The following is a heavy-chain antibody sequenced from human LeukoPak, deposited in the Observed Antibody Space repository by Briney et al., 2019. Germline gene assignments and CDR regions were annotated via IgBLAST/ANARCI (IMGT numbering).Heavy chain of an antibody. CDR2: INPNSGGT. D-gene: IGHD3-3*01. J-gene: IGHJ4*02. V-gene: IGHV1-2*02. CDR1: GYTFTGYY. CDR3: ARLTTISLLFDY. Sequence: ASVKVSCKASGYTFTGYYMHWVRQAPGQGLEWMGWINPNSGGTNYAQKFQGRVTMTRDTSISTAYLQWSSLKASDTAMYYCARLTTISLLFDYWGQGTLVTVSS.